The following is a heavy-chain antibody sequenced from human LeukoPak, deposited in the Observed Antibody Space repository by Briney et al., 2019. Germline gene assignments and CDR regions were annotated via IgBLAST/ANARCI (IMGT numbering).Heavy chain of an antibody. Sequence: GGSLRLSCAASGFTFSSYAMSWVRQAPGKGLEWVSAISGSGGSTYYADPVKGRFTISRDNSKNTLYLQMNSLRAEDTAVYYCAKDAHDFWSGYYTFSYWGQGTLVTVSS. J-gene: IGHJ4*02. CDR2: ISGSGGST. V-gene: IGHV3-23*01. CDR3: AKDAHDFWSGYYTFSY. D-gene: IGHD3-3*01. CDR1: GFTFSSYA.